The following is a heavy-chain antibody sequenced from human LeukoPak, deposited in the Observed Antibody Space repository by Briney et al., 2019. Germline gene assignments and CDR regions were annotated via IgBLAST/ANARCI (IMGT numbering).Heavy chain of an antibody. Sequence: GGSLRLSCAASGFTFSSYGMHWVRQAPGKGLEWVAFIRYDGNNKYYADSVKGRFTISRDNSKNTLYLQMNSLRAEDTAVYYCARDGYYYDGSYSWGRSLVLFPFDYWGQGTLVTVSS. V-gene: IGHV3-30*02. D-gene: IGHD3-22*01. CDR2: IRYDGNNK. J-gene: IGHJ4*02. CDR1: GFTFSSYG. CDR3: ARDGYYYDGSYSWGRSLVLFPFDY.